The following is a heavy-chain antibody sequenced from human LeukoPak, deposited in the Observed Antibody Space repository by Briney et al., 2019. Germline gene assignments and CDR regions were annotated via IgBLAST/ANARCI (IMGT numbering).Heavy chain of an antibody. CDR1: GGSISSSNW. V-gene: IGHV4-4*02. Sequence: SETLSLTCAVSGGSISSSNWWSWVRQPPGKGLEWIGEIYHSGSTNYNPSLKSRVTISVDKSKNQFSLKLSSVTAADTAVYYCVRAVRGVITNRYYYYYMDVWGKGTTVTISS. CDR3: VRAVRGVITNRYYYYYMDV. J-gene: IGHJ6*03. CDR2: IYHSGST. D-gene: IGHD3-10*02.